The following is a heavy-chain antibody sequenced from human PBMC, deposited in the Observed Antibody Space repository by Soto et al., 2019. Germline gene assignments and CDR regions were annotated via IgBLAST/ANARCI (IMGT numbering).Heavy chain of an antibody. CDR3: ATGGIVVVRDAFDI. J-gene: IGHJ3*02. V-gene: IGHV4-59*01. Sequence: SETLSLTCTVSGGSISSYYWSWIRQPPGKGLEWIGYIYYSGSTNYNPSLKSRVTISVDTSKNQFSLKLSSVTAADTAVYYCATGGIVVVRDAFDIWGQRPLVTVSS. D-gene: IGHD3-22*01. CDR1: GGSISSYY. CDR2: IYYSGST.